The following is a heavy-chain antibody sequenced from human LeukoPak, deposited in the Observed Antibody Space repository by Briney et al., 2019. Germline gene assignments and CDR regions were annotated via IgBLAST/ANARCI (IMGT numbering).Heavy chain of an antibody. Sequence: GGSLRLSCAASGFTFSSYAMHWVRQAPGKGLEWVAVISYDGSNKYYADSVKGRFTISRDNSKNTLYLQMNSLRAEDTAVYYCARVRVATIFGVVTRHLGEYYFDYWGQGTLVTVSS. V-gene: IGHV3-30-3*01. CDR3: ARVRVATIFGVVTRHLGEYYFDY. D-gene: IGHD3-3*01. CDR1: GFTFSSYA. J-gene: IGHJ4*02. CDR2: ISYDGSNK.